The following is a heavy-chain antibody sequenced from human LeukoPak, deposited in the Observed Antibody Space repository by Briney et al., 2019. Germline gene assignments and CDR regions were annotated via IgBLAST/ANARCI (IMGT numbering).Heavy chain of an antibody. J-gene: IGHJ2*01. CDR2: IGVTGDT. Sequence: GGSLRHSCAASGFTFSKDDFHWVRQAPGKGLEWVAAIGVTGDTYYADSVRGRFTISREDAANSLYLQMRSLGAGDTALYYFTKEFFGSRAACAGGSYYDFWGRGALITVSS. V-gene: IGHV3-13*01. D-gene: IGHD2-15*01. CDR3: TKEFFGSRAACAGGSYYDF. CDR1: GFTFSKDD.